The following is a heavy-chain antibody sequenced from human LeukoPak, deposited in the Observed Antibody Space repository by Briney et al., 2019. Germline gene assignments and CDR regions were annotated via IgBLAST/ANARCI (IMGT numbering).Heavy chain of an antibody. Sequence: ARSLRLSCAASGFTFSSYGMHWVRQAPGKGLEWVAVIWYDGSNKYYADSVKGRFTISRDNSKNTLYLQMNSLRAEDTAVYYCARDSRDYGDLDYWGQGTLVTVSS. CDR2: IWYDGSNK. J-gene: IGHJ4*02. CDR3: ARDSRDYGDLDY. CDR1: GFTFSSYG. D-gene: IGHD4-17*01. V-gene: IGHV3-33*01.